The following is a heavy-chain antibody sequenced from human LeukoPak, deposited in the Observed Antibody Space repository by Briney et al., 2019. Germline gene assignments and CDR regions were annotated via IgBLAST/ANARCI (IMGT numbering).Heavy chain of an antibody. V-gene: IGHV4-34*01. J-gene: IGHJ2*01. CDR3: ARWRPGYVPWYFDL. CDR1: GGSFSGYY. D-gene: IGHD5-12*01. Sequence: PSETLSLTCAVYGGSFSGYYWSWIRQPPGKGLEWIGEINHSGSTNYNPSLKSRVTISVDTSKNQFSLKLSSVPAADTAAYYCARWRPGYVPWYFDLWGRGTLVTVSS. CDR2: INHSGST.